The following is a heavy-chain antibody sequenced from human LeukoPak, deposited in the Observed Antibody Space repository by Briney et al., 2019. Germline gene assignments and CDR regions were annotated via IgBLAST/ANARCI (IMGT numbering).Heavy chain of an antibody. V-gene: IGHV3-11*01. CDR3: ARDRQFRLHDP. Sequence: GALRLSCTASGFTFTDYYMTWIRQAPGKGLEWLSYISVSGGSVSYVDSVKSRFTISRDNAKNSVYLQIDSLRVEDTAIYYCARDRQFRLHDPWGQGILVTVSS. CDR2: ISVSGGSV. D-gene: IGHD3-16*01. J-gene: IGHJ5*02. CDR1: GFTFTDYY.